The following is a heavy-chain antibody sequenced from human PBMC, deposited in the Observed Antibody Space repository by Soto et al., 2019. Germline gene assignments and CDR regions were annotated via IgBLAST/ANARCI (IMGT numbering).Heavy chain of an antibody. CDR2: ISAYNGNT. CDR1: GYTFTSYG. D-gene: IGHD1-7*01. Sequence: ASVKVSCKASGYTFTSYGISWVRQAPGQGLERMGWISAYNGNTNYVQKLQGRVTMTTDTSTSTAYMELRSLRSDDTAVYYCAIEGVTGTMDYYYYMDVWGKGTTVTVSS. J-gene: IGHJ6*03. V-gene: IGHV1-18*01. CDR3: AIEGVTGTMDYYYYMDV.